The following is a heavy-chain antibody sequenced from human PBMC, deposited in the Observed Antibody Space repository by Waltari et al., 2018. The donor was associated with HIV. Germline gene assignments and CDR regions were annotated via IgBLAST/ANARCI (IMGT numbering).Heavy chain of an antibody. CDR2: SNPNSGAT. D-gene: IGHD6-19*01. J-gene: IGHJ5*02. CDR1: GCTFIDYY. V-gene: IGHV1-2*06. Sequence: VHLVESGAGGKTPGAAVTFSCTACGCTFIDYYLNELGQAPGQGLEWMGRSNPNSGATKDTKNFQGRDTMTSDTSISTAYMELNRLTSDDTAVYYCARESCESSSWMYRWFDPWGQGTLVTVSS. CDR3: ARESCESSSWMYRWFDP.